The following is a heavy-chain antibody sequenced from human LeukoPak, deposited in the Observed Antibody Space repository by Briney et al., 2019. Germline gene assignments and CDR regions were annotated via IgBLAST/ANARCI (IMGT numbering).Heavy chain of an antibody. CDR2: ISSSGSTI. CDR1: GFTFSDYY. Sequence: GGSLRLSCAASGFTFSDYYMSWIRQAPGKGLEWVSYISSSGSTIYYADSVKGRFTISRDNSKNTLYLQMNSLRAEDTAVYYCAKAADSSSWYGNWFDPWGQGTLVTVSS. J-gene: IGHJ5*02. D-gene: IGHD6-13*01. V-gene: IGHV3-11*01. CDR3: AKAADSSSWYGNWFDP.